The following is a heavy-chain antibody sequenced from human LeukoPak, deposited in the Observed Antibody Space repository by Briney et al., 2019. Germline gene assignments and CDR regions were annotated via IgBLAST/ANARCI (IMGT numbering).Heavy chain of an antibody. CDR1: GGSISSGSYY. D-gene: IGHD1-26*01. Sequence: SETLSLTCTVSGGSISSGSYYWSWIRQPVGKGLEWIGRIYTSGSTNYNPSLKSRVTISVDTSKNQFSLKLSSVTAADTAVYYCARGRWELGLKGFDYWGQGTLVTVSS. V-gene: IGHV4-61*02. CDR3: ARGRWELGLKGFDY. J-gene: IGHJ4*02. CDR2: IYTSGST.